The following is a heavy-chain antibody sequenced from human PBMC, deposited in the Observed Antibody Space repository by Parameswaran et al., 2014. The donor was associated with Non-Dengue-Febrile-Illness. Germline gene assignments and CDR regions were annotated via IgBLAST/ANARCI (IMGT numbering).Heavy chain of an antibody. D-gene: IGHD5-12*01. CDR1: GFTFGDYA. V-gene: IGHV3-49*04. CDR2: IRSKAYGGTT. CDR3: TRDPSYDSPFDI. Sequence: GSLRLSCTASGFTFGDYAMSWVRQAPGKGLEWVGFIRSKAYGGTTEYAASVKGRFTISRDDSKSIAYLQMNSLKTEDTAVYYCTRDPSYDSPFDIWGQGTMVTVSS. J-gene: IGHJ3*02.